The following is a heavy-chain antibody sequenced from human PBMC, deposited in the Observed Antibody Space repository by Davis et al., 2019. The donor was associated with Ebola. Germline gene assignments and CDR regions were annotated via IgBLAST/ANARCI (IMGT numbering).Heavy chain of an antibody. D-gene: IGHD6-6*01. Sequence: ASVKVSCKASGYTFTGYYIHWVRQAPGQGLEWMGWINPNSGGTNYAQKFQGRVTMTRDTSISTAYMELSRLRSDDTAVYYCAKDQGYSSSSYSAMGFGFDYWGQGTLVTVSS. CDR2: INPNSGGT. J-gene: IGHJ4*02. CDR3: AKDQGYSSSSYSAMGFGFDY. CDR1: GYTFTGYY. V-gene: IGHV1-2*02.